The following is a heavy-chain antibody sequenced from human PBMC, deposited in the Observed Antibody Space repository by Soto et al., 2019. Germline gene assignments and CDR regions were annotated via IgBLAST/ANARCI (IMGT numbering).Heavy chain of an antibody. V-gene: IGHV4-39*01. Sequence: SETLSLTCTVSGGSISSSSYYWGWIRQPPGKGLEWIGSIYYSGSTYYNPSLKSRVTISVDTSKNQFSLKLSSVTAADTAVYYCARHWDTAMVDYWGQGTLVTVSS. J-gene: IGHJ4*02. D-gene: IGHD5-18*01. CDR3: ARHWDTAMVDY. CDR2: IYYSGST. CDR1: GGSISSSSYY.